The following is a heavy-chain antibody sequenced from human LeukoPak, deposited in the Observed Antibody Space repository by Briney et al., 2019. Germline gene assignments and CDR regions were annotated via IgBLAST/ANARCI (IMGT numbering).Heavy chain of an antibody. Sequence: TGGSLRLSRAASGFTLNNNYMSWVRQAPGKGLKWVAVLHSGGSTYYADSVKGRFTISRDSSKNTLYLQMNSLRAADTAVYYCARGGYSGYDPIYCFDYWGQGTLVTVSS. J-gene: IGHJ4*02. V-gene: IGHV3-66*01. CDR1: GFTLNNNY. CDR3: ARGGYSGYDPIYCFDY. CDR2: LHSGGST. D-gene: IGHD5-12*01.